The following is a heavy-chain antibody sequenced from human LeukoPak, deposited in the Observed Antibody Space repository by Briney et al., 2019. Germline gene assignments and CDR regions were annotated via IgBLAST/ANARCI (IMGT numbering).Heavy chain of an antibody. Sequence: ASVKVSCKASGYTFTGYYMHWVRQAPGQGLEWMGWINPNSGGTNYAQKFQGRVTMTRDTSISTAYMELSRLRSDDTAVYYCARHRAARQCRNDAFDIWGQGTMVTVSS. CDR1: GYTFTGYY. D-gene: IGHD6-6*01. CDR3: ARHRAARQCRNDAFDI. J-gene: IGHJ3*02. CDR2: INPNSGGT. V-gene: IGHV1-2*02.